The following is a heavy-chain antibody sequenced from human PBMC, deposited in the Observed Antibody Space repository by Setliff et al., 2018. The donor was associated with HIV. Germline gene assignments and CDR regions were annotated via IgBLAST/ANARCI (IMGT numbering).Heavy chain of an antibody. Sequence: LSLTCTVSGGSISTHYWNWVRQPPGKGLEWIGYISYSGSTNYNPSVKSRVTISVDSSKNQFSLKLSSVTAADTAVYYCAREASYYDSTDHRNFDLWGQGTMVTVSS. J-gene: IGHJ3*01. CDR3: AREASYYDSTDHRNFDL. CDR1: GGSISTHY. D-gene: IGHD3-22*01. V-gene: IGHV4-59*11. CDR2: ISYSGST.